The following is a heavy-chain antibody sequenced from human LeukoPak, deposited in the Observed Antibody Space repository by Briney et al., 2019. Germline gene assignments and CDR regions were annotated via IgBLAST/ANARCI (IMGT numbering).Heavy chain of an antibody. CDR1: GGSFSGYY. CDR2: INHSGST. J-gene: IGHJ6*02. CDR3: ARVRTSIAVYYGMDV. D-gene: IGHD6-19*01. Sequence: SETLSLTCAVYGGSFSGYYWSWIRQPPGKGLEWIGEINHSGSTNYNPSLKSRVTISVDTSQNQFSLKLSSVTAADTAVYYCARVRTSIAVYYGMDVWGQGTTVTVSS. V-gene: IGHV4-34*01.